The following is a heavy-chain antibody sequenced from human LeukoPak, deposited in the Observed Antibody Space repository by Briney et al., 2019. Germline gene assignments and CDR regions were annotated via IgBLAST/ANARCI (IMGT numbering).Heavy chain of an antibody. Sequence: ASVTVSCKASGYTFTSYGITWLRQAPGQGLEWMGWINPYNSNTAYAQNLQGRVTMTTDTSTNTAYMDLRTLGSDDTAVYYCARDLGAARPNWFDPWGQGTLVTVSS. D-gene: IGHD6-6*01. J-gene: IGHJ5*02. CDR3: ARDLGAARPNWFDP. CDR2: INPYNSNT. CDR1: GYTFTSYG. V-gene: IGHV1-18*01.